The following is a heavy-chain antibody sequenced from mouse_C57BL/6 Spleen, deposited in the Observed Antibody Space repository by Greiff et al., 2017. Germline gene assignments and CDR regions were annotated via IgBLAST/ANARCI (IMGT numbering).Heavy chain of an antibody. D-gene: IGHD2-4*01. CDR2: INYDGSST. Sequence: EVKLVESEGGLVQPGSSMKLSCTASGFTFSDYYMAWVRQVPEKGLEWVANINYDGSSTYYLASLKSRFIISRDNAKNILYLQMSSLKSEDTATYYCARRNDYDYYFDYWGQGTTLTVSS. V-gene: IGHV5-16*01. CDR3: ARRNDYDYYFDY. CDR1: GFTFSDYY. J-gene: IGHJ2*01.